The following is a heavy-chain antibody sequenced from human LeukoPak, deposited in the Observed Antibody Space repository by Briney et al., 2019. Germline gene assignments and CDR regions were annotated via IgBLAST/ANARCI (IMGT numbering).Heavy chain of an antibody. D-gene: IGHD3-10*01. J-gene: IGHJ4*02. Sequence: ASVKVSCKASGYTFTSYYMHWVRQAPGQGLEWMGIINPSGGSTSYAHKFQGRVTMTRDMSTSTVYMELSSLRSEDTAVYYCARESGITMVRGVNDYWGQRTLVTVSS. V-gene: IGHV1-46*01. CDR3: ARESGITMVRGVNDY. CDR2: INPSGGST. CDR1: GYTFTSYY.